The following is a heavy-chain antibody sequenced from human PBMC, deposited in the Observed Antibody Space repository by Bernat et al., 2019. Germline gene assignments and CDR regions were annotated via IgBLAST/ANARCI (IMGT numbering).Heavy chain of an antibody. V-gene: IGHV4-39*01. J-gene: IGHJ3*02. CDR3: ARPNYYDSSGYADAFDI. CDR2: IYYSGST. Sequence: QLQLQESGPGLVKPSETLSLTCTVSGGSISSSSYYWGWIRQPPGKGLEWIGSIYYSGSTYYSPSLKSRVTISVDTSKNQFSLKLSSVTAADTAVYYCARPNYYDSSGYADAFDIWGQGTMVTVSS. CDR1: GGSISSSSYY. D-gene: IGHD3-22*01.